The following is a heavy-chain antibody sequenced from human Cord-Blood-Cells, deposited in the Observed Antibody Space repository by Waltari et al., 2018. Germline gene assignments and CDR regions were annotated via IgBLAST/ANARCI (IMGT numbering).Heavy chain of an antibody. CDR2: IYYSGST. D-gene: IGHD6-13*01. J-gene: IGHJ4*02. V-gene: IGHV4-39*07. CDR3: ARHVDSSSWLFDY. CDR1: GCSISSSSYY. Sequence: QLQLQESGPGLVKPSETLSLPCTVSGCSISSSSYYWGWIRQPPGKGLEWIGSIYYSGSTYYNPSLKSRVTISVDTSKNQFSLKLSSVTAADTAVYYCARHVDSSSWLFDYWGQGTLVTVSS.